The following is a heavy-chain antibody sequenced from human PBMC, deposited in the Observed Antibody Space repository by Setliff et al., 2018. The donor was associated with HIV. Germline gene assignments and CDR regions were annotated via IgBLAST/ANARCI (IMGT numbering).Heavy chain of an antibody. D-gene: IGHD5-12*01. V-gene: IGHV1-18*04. Sequence: ASVKVSCKSSGYTFNDYFIHWVRQVPGQGLEWMGWINTYNGHTNYAEKFQDRVTMTTDTSTRTVYMELKSLKSNDTAVYYCARGGGYRGYDGTLDYWGQGTLVTVSS. CDR1: GYTFNDYF. J-gene: IGHJ4*02. CDR3: ARGGGYRGYDGTLDY. CDR2: INTYNGHT.